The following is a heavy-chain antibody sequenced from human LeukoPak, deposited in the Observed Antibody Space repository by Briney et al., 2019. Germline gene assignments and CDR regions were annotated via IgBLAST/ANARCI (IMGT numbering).Heavy chain of an antibody. CDR1: VFTFSSYW. CDR2: IDNEGSGT. CDR3: ATGSGLWSPDY. V-gene: IGHV3-74*01. Sequence: PGGSLRLSCAASVFTFSSYWMHCVRQAPRKGLVSVSRIDNEGSGTSYADSVKGRFTISRDNAKNRLYVQMNNLRVEDTAVYYCATGSGLWSPDYWGQGTLVTVSS. D-gene: IGHD5-18*01. J-gene: IGHJ4*02.